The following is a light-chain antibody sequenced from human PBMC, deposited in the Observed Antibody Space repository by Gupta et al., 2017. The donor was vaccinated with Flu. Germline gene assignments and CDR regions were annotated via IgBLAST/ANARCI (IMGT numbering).Light chain of an antibody. CDR1: SRDIGAYND. CDR2: DVS. CDR3: NSDGASRL. J-gene: IGLJ3*02. V-gene: IGLV2-14*04. Sequence: GTSRDIGAYNDVSWYQQHPGKAPKLIIFDVSNRPSGVSNRFSGSKSGNTASLTISGLQAEDDADDYCNSDGASRLFGGGTKLTVL.